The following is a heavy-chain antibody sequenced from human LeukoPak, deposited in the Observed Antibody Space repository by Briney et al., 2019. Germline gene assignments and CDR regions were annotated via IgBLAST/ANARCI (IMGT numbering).Heavy chain of an antibody. CDR2: ISSSGSTI. D-gene: IGHD3-22*01. V-gene: IGHV3-48*03. Sequence: GGSLRLSCAASGFTFSSYEMNWVRQAPGKGLEWVSYISSSGSTIYYADSVKGRFTISRDNAKNSLYLQMNRLRAEDTAVYYCVRSRYNSGYYYFDYWGQGTLVTVSS. CDR3: VRSRYNSGYYYFDY. CDR1: GFTFSSYE. J-gene: IGHJ4*02.